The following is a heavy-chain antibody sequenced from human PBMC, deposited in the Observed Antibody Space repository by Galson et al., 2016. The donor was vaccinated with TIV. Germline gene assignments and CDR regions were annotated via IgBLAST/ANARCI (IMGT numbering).Heavy chain of an antibody. CDR2: IYHSGST. J-gene: IGHJ5*02. Sequence: TLSLTCAVSGGSISSGGYSWSWIRQPPGKGLEWIGYIYHSGSTYYNPSLKSRVTLSVDTSKNQFSLRLTSVNAADTAYYYCARVDDWHASRFDPWGQGTLVIVSS. CDR1: GGSISSGGYS. V-gene: IGHV4-30-2*01. CDR3: ARVDDWHASRFDP. D-gene: IGHD3-9*01.